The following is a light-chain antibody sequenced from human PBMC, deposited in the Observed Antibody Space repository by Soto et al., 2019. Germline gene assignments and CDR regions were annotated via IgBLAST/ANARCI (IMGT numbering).Light chain of an antibody. CDR3: QQYENWPSIT. CDR1: QNIRTK. V-gene: IGKV3-15*01. J-gene: IGKJ5*01. CDR2: GAS. Sequence: EIVMTQSPATLSVSPGEGATLSCRASQNIRTKLAWYQQKPGQAPWLLISGASTRATGIPVRFSGSGSGTEFALAISSLQSEDFAVYYCQQYENWPSITFGQGTRLEI.